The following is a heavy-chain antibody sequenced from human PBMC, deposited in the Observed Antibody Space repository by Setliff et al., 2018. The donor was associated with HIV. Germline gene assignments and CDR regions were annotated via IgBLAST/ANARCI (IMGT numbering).Heavy chain of an antibody. CDR2: VYYTGST. D-gene: IGHD5-12*01. Sequence: PSETLSLTCAVSGASLSLIAYYWGWVRQPPGKGLEWIGSVYYTGSTFYNPSLKSLKGRVTISVDTSKNQFSLKLSSVTAADTAVYYCARPSTGGGYNYWYFDLWGRGTLVTVSS. CDR1: GASLSLIAYY. CDR3: ARPSTGGGYNYWYFDL. V-gene: IGHV4-39*01. J-gene: IGHJ2*01.